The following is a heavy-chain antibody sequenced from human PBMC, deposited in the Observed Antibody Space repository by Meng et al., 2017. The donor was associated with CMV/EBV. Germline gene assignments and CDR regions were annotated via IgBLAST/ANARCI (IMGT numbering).Heavy chain of an antibody. CDR3: ARPITGGDAFDI. CDR1: GFTFDDYG. J-gene: IGHJ3*02. D-gene: IGHD7-27*01. CDR2: INWNGGST. Sequence: GESLKISCAASGFTFDDYGMSWVRQAPGKGLEWVSGINWNGGSTGYADSVKGRFTISRDNAKNSLYLQMNSLRAEDTALYYCARPITGGDAFDIWGQGTMVTVSS. V-gene: IGHV3-20*04.